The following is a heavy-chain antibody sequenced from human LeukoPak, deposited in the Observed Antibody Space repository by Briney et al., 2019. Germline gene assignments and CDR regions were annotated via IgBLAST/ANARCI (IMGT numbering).Heavy chain of an antibody. Sequence: SETLPLTCTVSGGSISSYYWSWIRQPAGKGLEWIGRIFTSGSTNYNPSLKSRVTISVDKSKNQFSLKLSSVTAADTAVYYCARTRNWNNGPYYYYYMDVWGKGTTVTVSS. CDR3: ARTRNWNNGPYYYYYMDV. D-gene: IGHD1/OR15-1a*01. CDR2: IFTSGST. V-gene: IGHV4-4*07. CDR1: GGSISSYY. J-gene: IGHJ6*03.